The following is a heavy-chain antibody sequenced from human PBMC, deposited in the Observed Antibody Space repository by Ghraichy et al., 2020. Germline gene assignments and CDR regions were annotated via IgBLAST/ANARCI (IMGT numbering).Heavy chain of an antibody. J-gene: IGHJ6*02. D-gene: IGHD1-26*01. CDR3: ARGGTVVRFYYYDGMDV. CDR2: ITSSSRNI. V-gene: IGHV3-48*02. CDR1: GFTFSSYS. Sequence: GGSLRLSCVGSGFTFSSYSMNWVRQSPGKGLEWVSYITSSSRNIFYADSVKGRFTISRDNAQNSLYLQMNSLRDEDTAVYYCARGGTVVRFYYYDGMDVWGQGTTVTVS.